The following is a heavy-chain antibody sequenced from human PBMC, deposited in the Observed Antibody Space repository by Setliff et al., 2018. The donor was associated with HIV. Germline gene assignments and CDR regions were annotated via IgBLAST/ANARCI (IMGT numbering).Heavy chain of an antibody. CDR2: IKQDGSAK. V-gene: IGHV3-7*01. CDR1: GFTFSNHW. Sequence: GGSLRLSCAASGFTFSNHWMSWVRQTPGKGLEWVANIKQDGSAKNYVVSVKGRFTISRDNAKNSLYLQMNSLRVEDTAVYYCARASNSFDIWGQGTMVTVSS. CDR3: ARASNSFDI. J-gene: IGHJ3*02.